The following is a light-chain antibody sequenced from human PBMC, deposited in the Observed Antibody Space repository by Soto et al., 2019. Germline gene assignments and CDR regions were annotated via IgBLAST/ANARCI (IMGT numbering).Light chain of an antibody. CDR1: SSDVGSYNL. J-gene: IGLJ1*01. CDR3: CSYGGSYV. CDR2: EVS. V-gene: IGLV2-23*02. Sequence: SVLAQPASVSGSPGQSITISCTGNSSDVGSYNLVSWYQQHPGKAPKVMIYEVSKRPSGVSNRFSGSKSGNTASLTISGLQAEDEADYYCCSYGGSYVFGPGTKVT.